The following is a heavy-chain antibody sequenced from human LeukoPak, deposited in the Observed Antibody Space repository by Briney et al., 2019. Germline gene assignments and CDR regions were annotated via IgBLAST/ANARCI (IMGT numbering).Heavy chain of an antibody. Sequence: PSETLSLTCTVSGYSISSSYYWGWIRQPPGKGLEWIGSIYYSGSTYYNPSLKSRVTISVDTSKNQFSLKLSSVTAADTAVYYCARLAVAGSYYFDYWGQGTLVTVSS. V-gene: IGHV4-39*01. CDR3: ARLAVAGSYYFDY. J-gene: IGHJ4*02. CDR1: GYSISSSYY. CDR2: IYYSGST. D-gene: IGHD6-19*01.